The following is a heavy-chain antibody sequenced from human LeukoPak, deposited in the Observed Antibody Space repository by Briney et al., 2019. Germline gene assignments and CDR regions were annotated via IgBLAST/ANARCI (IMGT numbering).Heavy chain of an antibody. V-gene: IGHV3-23*01. CDR1: GFTFSSYA. CDR2: ISGSGGST. J-gene: IGHJ4*02. CDR3: AKATVRFLERFDY. D-gene: IGHD3-3*01. Sequence: PGGSLRLSCAASGFTFSSYAMSWVRQAPGRGLEWVSAISGSGGSTYYADSVKGRFTISRDNSKNTLYLQMNSLRAEDTAVYYCAKATVRFLERFDYWGQGTLVTVSS.